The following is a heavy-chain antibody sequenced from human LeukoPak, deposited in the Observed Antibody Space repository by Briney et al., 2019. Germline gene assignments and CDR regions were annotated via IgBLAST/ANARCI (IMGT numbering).Heavy chain of an antibody. V-gene: IGHV3-30*02. CDR3: AKDLYLIAAAGSGYFDY. Sequence: GGSLGLSCAASGFTFSSYGMHWVRQAPGKGLEWVAFIRYDGSNKYYADSVKGRFTISRDNSKNTLYLQMNSLRAEDTAVYYCAKDLYLIAAAGSGYFDYWGQGTPVTVSS. CDR1: GFTFSSYG. J-gene: IGHJ4*02. CDR2: IRYDGSNK. D-gene: IGHD6-13*01.